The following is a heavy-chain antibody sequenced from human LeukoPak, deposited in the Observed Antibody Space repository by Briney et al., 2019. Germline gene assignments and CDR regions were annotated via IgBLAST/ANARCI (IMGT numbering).Heavy chain of an antibody. CDR1: GFTFSSYG. D-gene: IGHD2-21*02. J-gene: IGHJ3*02. CDR3: AKVAAVTAHGAGAFDI. V-gene: IGHV3-30*18. Sequence: GGSLRLSCAASGFTFSSYGMHWVRQAPGKGLEWVAVISYDGSNKYYADSVKGRFTISRDNSKNTLYLQMNSLRAEDTAIYYCAKVAAVTAHGAGAFDIWGQGTIVTVSS. CDR2: ISYDGSNK.